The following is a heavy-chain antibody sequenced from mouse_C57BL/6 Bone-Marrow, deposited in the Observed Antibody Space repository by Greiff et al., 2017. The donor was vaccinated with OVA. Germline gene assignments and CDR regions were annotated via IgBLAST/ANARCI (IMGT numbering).Heavy chain of an antibody. Sequence: QVQLHQPGAELVKPGASVKVSCKASGYTFTSYWMHWVKQRPGQGLEWIGRIHPSDSDTNYNQKFKGKATLTVDKSSSTAYMQLSSLTSEDSAVYFCAIPDYYGSTWFAYWGQGTLVTVSA. V-gene: IGHV1-74*01. CDR1: GYTFTSYW. J-gene: IGHJ3*01. CDR3: AIPDYYGSTWFAY. CDR2: IHPSDSDT. D-gene: IGHD1-1*01.